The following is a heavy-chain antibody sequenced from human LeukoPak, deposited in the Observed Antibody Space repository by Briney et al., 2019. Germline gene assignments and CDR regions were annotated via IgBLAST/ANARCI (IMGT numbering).Heavy chain of an antibody. J-gene: IGHJ3*02. CDR2: FDPEDGET. CDR3: VTLQQLWFGDLYRGGAFDI. CDR1: GYTLTELS. D-gene: IGHD3-10*01. V-gene: IGHV1-24*01. Sequence: ASVKVSCKVSGYTLTELSMHWVRQVPGKGLEWMGGFDPEDGETIYAQRFQGRVTMTEDTSTDTAYMELSSLRSDDTAVYYCVTLQQLWFGDLYRGGAFDIWGQGTLVTVSS.